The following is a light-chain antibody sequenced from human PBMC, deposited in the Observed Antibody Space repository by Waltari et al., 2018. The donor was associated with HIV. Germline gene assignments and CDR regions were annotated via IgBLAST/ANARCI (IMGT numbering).Light chain of an antibody. CDR3: QAWDNTTAV. CDR2: QDS. CDR1: NLGDKY. Sequence: SYELTQPPSASVSPGQTASITCSGDNLGDKYACWYQQKPGQSPVMVMYQDSERPSGIPERFSGSNSGNTATLTISGTQAMDEADYYCQAWDNTTAVFGGGTKLTVL. V-gene: IGLV3-1*01. J-gene: IGLJ2*01.